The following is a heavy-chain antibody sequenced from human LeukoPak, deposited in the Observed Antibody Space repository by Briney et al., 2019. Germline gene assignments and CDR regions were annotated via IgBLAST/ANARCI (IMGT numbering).Heavy chain of an antibody. J-gene: IGHJ4*02. V-gene: IGHV3-15*07. Sequence: GGSLRLSCAASGFTFTNAWMNWVRQAPGKGLEWVGRIKSKADGETIDYAAPVKGRLTFSRDDSKNMLYLRMNSLKSEDTAVYYCSTLTSRGLSDSWGQGTLVTVSS. CDR1: GFTFTNAW. CDR2: IKSKADGETI. CDR3: STLTSRGLSDS. D-gene: IGHD1-20*01.